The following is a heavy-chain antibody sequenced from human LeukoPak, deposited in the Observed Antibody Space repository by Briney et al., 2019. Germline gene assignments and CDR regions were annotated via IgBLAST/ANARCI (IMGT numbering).Heavy chain of an antibody. J-gene: IGHJ4*02. D-gene: IGHD2-15*01. CDR1: GFSFSDYV. CDR2: ISKDGGTK. Sequence: GGSLRLSCAASGFSFSDYVIHWVRQAPGKGLDWVAVISKDGGTKYYADSVKGRLTISRDNSKNMLYLQMNSLRPEDTAVYYCARGGDLKYCSGGSCYSVDYWGQGTLVTVSS. CDR3: ARGGDLKYCSGGSCYSVDY. V-gene: IGHV3-30-3*01.